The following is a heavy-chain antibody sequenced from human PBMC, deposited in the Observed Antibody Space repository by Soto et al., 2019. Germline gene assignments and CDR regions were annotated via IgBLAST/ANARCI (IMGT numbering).Heavy chain of an antibody. CDR3: ARGWTGPYY. J-gene: IGHJ4*02. CDR2: IHQDGSEK. CDR1: GFTFSSYA. Sequence: PGGSLRLSCAASGFTFSSYAMSWVRQAPGKGLEWVAKIHQDGSEKYYVDSVKGRFTISRDNAKNSLYLQMNSLRAEDTAVYYCARGWTGPYYWGQGTLVTVSS. V-gene: IGHV3-7*01. D-gene: IGHD3-9*01.